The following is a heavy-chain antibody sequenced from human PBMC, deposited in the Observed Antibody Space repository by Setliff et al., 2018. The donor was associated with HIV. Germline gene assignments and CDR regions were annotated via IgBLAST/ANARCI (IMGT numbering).Heavy chain of an antibody. V-gene: IGHV4-31*03. CDR3: ATRPRIAARPFDY. D-gene: IGHD6-6*01. CDR1: GGSISSTSYY. CDR2: IFHSGDT. Sequence: SETLSLTCTVSGGSISSTSYYWGWIRQPPGTGLEWIGYIFHSGDTYYNPSLKSRISMSVDTSKNQFSLELTSLTAADTAVYYCATRPRIAARPFDYWGQGMLVTVSS. J-gene: IGHJ4*02.